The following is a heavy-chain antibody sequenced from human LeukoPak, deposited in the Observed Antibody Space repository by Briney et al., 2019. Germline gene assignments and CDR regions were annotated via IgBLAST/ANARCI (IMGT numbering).Heavy chain of an antibody. CDR2: IYYSGNN. V-gene: IGHV4-59*01. J-gene: IGHJ4*02. CDR3: ARERRDGYNYFDY. D-gene: IGHD5-24*01. CDR1: GGSIRSFY. Sequence: SETLSLTCTVSGGSIRSFYWSWIRQPPGKGLEWIGYIYYSGNNNYNPSLKSRVTMSADTSKNQFSLKLSSVTAADTAVYYCARERRDGYNYFDYWGQGTLVTVSS.